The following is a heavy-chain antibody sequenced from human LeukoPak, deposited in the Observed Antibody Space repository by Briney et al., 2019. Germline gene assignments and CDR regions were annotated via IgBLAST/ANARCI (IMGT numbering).Heavy chain of an antibody. D-gene: IGHD1-26*01. V-gene: IGHV4-4*02. CDR2: VFHSGHT. Sequence: PWGTLSLTCAVSGGSLSSSNWWSWLRQPPGKGVEWIGEVFHSGHTNYNPSLKSRVTISVDKSKNQFSLKLSSLTAADTAVYYCAKSGGSVLINYWGQGTLVTVSS. J-gene: IGHJ4*02. CDR1: GGSLSSSNW. CDR3: AKSGGSVLINY.